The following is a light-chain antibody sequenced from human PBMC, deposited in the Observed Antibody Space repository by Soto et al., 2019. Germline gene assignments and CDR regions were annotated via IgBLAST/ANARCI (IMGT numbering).Light chain of an antibody. Sequence: EIVMTQSPATLSVSPGERATLSCRASQSVSSNLAWYQQKPGQAPRLLIYGASTRATGIPARFSGSGSGTDFTLTISSLQSEDFAVYYCQQYSNWPPWTFGQVTKVEIK. J-gene: IGKJ1*01. CDR2: GAS. V-gene: IGKV3-15*01. CDR3: QQYSNWPPWT. CDR1: QSVSSN.